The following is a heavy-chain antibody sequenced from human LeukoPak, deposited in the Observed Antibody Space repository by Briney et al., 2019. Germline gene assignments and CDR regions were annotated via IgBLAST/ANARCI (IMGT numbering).Heavy chain of an antibody. V-gene: IGHV4-34*09. CDR2: INHSGST. CDR1: GGSFSGYY. D-gene: IGHD4-23*01. Sequence: SETLSLTCAVYGGSFSGYYWSWIRQPPGKGLEWIGEINHSGSTYYNPSLKSRVTISVDTSKNQFSLKLSSVTAADTAVYYCATFGDEDYGGILIDYWGQGTLVTVSS. CDR3: ATFGDEDYGGILIDY. J-gene: IGHJ4*02.